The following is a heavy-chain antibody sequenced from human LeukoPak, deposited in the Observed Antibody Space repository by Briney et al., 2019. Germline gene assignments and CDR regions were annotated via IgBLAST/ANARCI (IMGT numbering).Heavy chain of an antibody. CDR2: ISGNGGST. V-gene: IGHV3-23*01. CDR3: AKSWASSYYYYYMDV. J-gene: IGHJ6*03. CDR1: GFTFSSHA. Sequence: PGGSLRLPCAASGFTFSSHAMSWVRQPPGKGLEWGSAISGNGGSTYYADAVKGRFTISRDNSKNTLYLQMNSLRAEDTAVYYCAKSWASSYYYYYMDVWGKGTTVTVSS. D-gene: IGHD6-13*01.